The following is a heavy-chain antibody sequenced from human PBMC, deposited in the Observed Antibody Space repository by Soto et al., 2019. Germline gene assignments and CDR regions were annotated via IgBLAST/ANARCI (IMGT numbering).Heavy chain of an antibody. CDR1: GGSISSYY. V-gene: IGHV4-59*12. CDR3: ARGDSNSYSSDWFDP. CDR2: IYDYGTT. J-gene: IGHJ5*02. D-gene: IGHD3-22*01. Sequence: SETLSLTCTVSGGSISSYYWSWIRQPPGKGLEWIGFIYDYGTTFYNPALKSRVNISIDKSKNQFSLEMKSVTAADTAVFYCARGDSNSYSSDWFDPWGHGTLVTAPQ.